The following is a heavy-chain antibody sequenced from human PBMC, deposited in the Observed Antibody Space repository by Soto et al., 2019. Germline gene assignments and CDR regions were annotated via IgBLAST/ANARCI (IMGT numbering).Heavy chain of an antibody. CDR3: ARYDYGDVDY. V-gene: IGHV3-72*01. CDR2: SRNKAKSYTT. CDR1: GFTISDHY. J-gene: IGHJ4*02. Sequence: DVQLVESGGGLVQPGGSLRLSCAASGFTISDHYIDWVRQAPGKGLEWVGRSRNKAKSYTTDYAASVKGRFTISREDTKNSLYLQMNSLQTEDTAVYYSARYDYGDVDYWGQGTLVTVSS. D-gene: IGHD4-17*01.